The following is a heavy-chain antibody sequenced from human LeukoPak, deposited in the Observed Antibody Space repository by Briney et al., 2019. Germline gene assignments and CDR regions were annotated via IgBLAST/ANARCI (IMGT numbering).Heavy chain of an antibody. D-gene: IGHD4-11*01. V-gene: IGHV1-2*02. CDR1: GYTLTGYC. J-gene: IGHJ4*02. Sequence: GASVKVSCKASGYTLTGYCMHWVRQAPGQGLEWMGWINPNSGGTNYAQKFQGRVTMTRDTSISTAYMELSRLRSDDTAVYYCARWGMTTVTNVMGHESDWGQGTLVTVSS. CDR3: ARWGMTTVTNVMGHESD. CDR2: INPNSGGT.